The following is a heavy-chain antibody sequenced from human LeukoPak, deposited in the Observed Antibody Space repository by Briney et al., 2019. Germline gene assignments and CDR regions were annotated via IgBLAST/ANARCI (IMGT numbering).Heavy chain of an antibody. Sequence: GGSLRLSCAASGFTFNDYAMHWVRQAPGKGLEWVSLISWDSGNTYYADSVKGRFTISRDNAKNSLYLQMNSLRAEDTALYYCAKDIYPYSSGWYYFDYWGQGTLVTVSS. CDR3: AKDIYPYSSGWYYFDY. D-gene: IGHD6-19*01. CDR2: ISWDSGNT. J-gene: IGHJ4*02. CDR1: GFTFNDYA. V-gene: IGHV3-43D*03.